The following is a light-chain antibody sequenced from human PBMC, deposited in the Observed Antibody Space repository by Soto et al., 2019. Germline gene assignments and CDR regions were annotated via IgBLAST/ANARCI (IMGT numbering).Light chain of an antibody. CDR2: EVN. CDR3: CSYASNRRV. V-gene: IGLV2-23*02. CDR1: YNL. J-gene: IGLJ3*02. Sequence: QSVLTQPASVSGSPGQSITISCSGTYNLVSWYQQHPGKAPKLMIFEVNKRPSGVSYRFSGSKSGNTASLTISALQAEDEADYFCCSYASNRRVFGGGTKVTVL.